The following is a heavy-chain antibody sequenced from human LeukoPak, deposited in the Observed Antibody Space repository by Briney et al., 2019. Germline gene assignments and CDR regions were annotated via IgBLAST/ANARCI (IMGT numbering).Heavy chain of an antibody. CDR2: INHSGST. V-gene: IGHV4-34*01. J-gene: IGHJ6*03. CDR3: ARGIYDFWSGYSKPNYYYYMDV. CDR1: GGSFSGYY. Sequence: SETLSLTCAVYGGSFSGYYWSWIRHPPGKGLECRGEINHSGSTNYNTYPKSQVSISVDRSKNQYSLKLSSVTAADTAVYYFARGIYDFWSGYSKPNYYYYMDVGGKGTTVTFSS. D-gene: IGHD3-3*01.